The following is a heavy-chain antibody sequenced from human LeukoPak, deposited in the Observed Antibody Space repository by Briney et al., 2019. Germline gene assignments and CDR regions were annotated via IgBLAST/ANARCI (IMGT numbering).Heavy chain of an antibody. CDR1: GFSFRSSRVR. CDR3: AYIPDSSSVHFDY. CDR2: IYRDDDK. D-gene: IGHD6-13*01. Sequence: EAAPTLSIPSPTPPLTSTFSGFSFRSSRVRLVWIRQPPGKALEWPALIYRDDDKRYSPSLKSRLTITKDTSKSQVVLIMTNMDPVDTATYYCAYIPDSSSVHFDYWGQGALVTVSS. J-gene: IGHJ4*02. V-gene: IGHV2-5*02.